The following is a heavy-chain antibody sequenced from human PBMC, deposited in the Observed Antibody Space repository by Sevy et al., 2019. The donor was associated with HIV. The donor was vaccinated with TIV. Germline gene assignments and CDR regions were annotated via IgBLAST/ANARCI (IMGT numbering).Heavy chain of an antibody. J-gene: IGHJ4*02. CDR2: ISSSSSTI. CDR3: ARDVIAALYYFDY. V-gene: IGHV3-48*01. D-gene: IGHD6-6*01. Sequence: GGSLRLSCAASGFTFSSYSMNWVRQAPGKGLEWVSYISSSSSTIYYADSEKGRFTISRDNAKNSLYLQMNSLRAEDTAVYYCARDVIAALYYFDYWGQGTLVTVSS. CDR1: GFTFSSYS.